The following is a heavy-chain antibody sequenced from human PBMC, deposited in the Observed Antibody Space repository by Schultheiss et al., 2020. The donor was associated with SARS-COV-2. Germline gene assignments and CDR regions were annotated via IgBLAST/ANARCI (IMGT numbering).Heavy chain of an antibody. CDR2: IYYSGST. J-gene: IGHJ6*02. CDR3: ARAVGPTGGMDV. V-gene: IGHV4-31*11. CDR1: GYSISSGFY. Sequence: SQTLSLTCAVSGYSISSGFYWGWVRQSPGKGLEWIGYIYYSGSTYYNPSLKSRVTISVDTSKHQFSLKLSSVTAADTAVYYCARAVGPTGGMDVWGQGSTVTV. D-gene: IGHD2-15*01.